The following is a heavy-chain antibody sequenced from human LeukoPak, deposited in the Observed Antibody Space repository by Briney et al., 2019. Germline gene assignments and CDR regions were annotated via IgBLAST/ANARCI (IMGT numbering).Heavy chain of an antibody. CDR2: INHSGST. V-gene: IGHV4-34*01. Sequence: KPSETLSLTCAVYGVSFSGYYWSWIRQPPGKGLEWIGEINHSGSTNYNPSLKSRVTISVDTSKNQFSLKLSSVTAADTAMYYCARGQQWSNWGQGTLVTVSS. J-gene: IGHJ4*02. D-gene: IGHD6-19*01. CDR1: GVSFSGYY. CDR3: ARGQQWSN.